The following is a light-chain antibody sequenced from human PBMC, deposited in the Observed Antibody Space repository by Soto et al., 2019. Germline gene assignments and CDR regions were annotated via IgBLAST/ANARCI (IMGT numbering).Light chain of an antibody. J-gene: IGKJ2*01. Sequence: DIQMTQSPSTLSASVGDRVTITCRASQSISSWLAWYQQKPGKAPKLLIYKASSLESGVPSRFSGSGSGTEFTLNISSLQPDDFATYYCQHYDSSPPYTFGQGTKLEIK. CDR2: KAS. V-gene: IGKV1-5*03. CDR3: QHYDSSPPYT. CDR1: QSISSW.